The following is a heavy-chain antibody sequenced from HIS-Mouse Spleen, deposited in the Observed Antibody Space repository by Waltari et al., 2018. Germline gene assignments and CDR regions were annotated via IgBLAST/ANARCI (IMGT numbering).Heavy chain of an antibody. D-gene: IGHD6-13*01. CDR1: GYTFTGYY. CDR3: ARGRYSSSWYYFDY. CDR2: LNPNRVGT. V-gene: IGHV1-2*02. Sequence: QVQLVQSGAEVKKPGASVKVSCKASGYTFTGYYMHWVRQAPGQGLVWMGVLNPNRVGTNYAQKVQGRGTMTRDTSISTAYMGLSRLRSDDTAVYYCARGRYSSSWYYFDYWGQGTLVTVSS. J-gene: IGHJ4*02.